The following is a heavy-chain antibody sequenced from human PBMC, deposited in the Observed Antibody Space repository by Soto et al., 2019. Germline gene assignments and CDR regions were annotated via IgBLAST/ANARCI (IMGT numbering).Heavy chain of an antibody. CDR1: GYTFTSYG. Sequence: ASVKISCKASGYTFTSYGIHWVRQAPGQRLERMGWINAANGDTKYSPKFQGRVTINRDTSASPAYMELSSLRSEDTSVYYCVRRHVSATGIDCFDPWGQGNLVTVSS. CDR3: VRRHVSATGIDCFDP. CDR2: INAANGDT. J-gene: IGHJ5*02. D-gene: IGHD6-13*01. V-gene: IGHV1-3*01.